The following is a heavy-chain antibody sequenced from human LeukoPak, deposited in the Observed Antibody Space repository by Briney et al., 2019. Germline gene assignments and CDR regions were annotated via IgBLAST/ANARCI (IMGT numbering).Heavy chain of an antibody. CDR3: ARARRGYSLYYYYMDV. Sequence: ASVKVSCKASGYTFTSYDINWVRQATGQGLEWMGWMNPNSGNTGYAQKFQGRVTITRNTSISTAYMELSSLRSEDTAVYYCARARRGYSLYYYYMDVWSKGTTVTVSS. D-gene: IGHD5-18*01. CDR1: GYTFTSYD. J-gene: IGHJ6*03. V-gene: IGHV1-8*03. CDR2: MNPNSGNT.